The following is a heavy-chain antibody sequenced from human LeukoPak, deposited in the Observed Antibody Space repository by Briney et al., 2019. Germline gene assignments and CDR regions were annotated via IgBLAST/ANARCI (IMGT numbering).Heavy chain of an antibody. Sequence: GESLKISCKGSGYIFTNYWIGWVRQMPGKGLEWMGVIYPSDSDTRYSPSFQGQVTISADRSISTAYLHWSSLKASDTAMYYCARSHGGSNYDYWGQGTLVTVSS. J-gene: IGHJ4*02. V-gene: IGHV5-51*01. D-gene: IGHD4-23*01. CDR2: IYPSDSDT. CDR3: ARSHGGSNYDY. CDR1: GYIFTNYW.